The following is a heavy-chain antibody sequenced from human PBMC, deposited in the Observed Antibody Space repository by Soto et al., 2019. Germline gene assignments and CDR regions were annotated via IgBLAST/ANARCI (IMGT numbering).Heavy chain of an antibody. J-gene: IGHJ3*01. V-gene: IGHV2-5*02. CDR2: IYWDDDT. D-gene: IGHD3-16*01. CDR3: VHRGDYPDA. CDR1: GISLRDSTVS. Sequence: SGPTPVNRTQAHTLSRDCSGISLRDSTVSEGWVRQPPGRALEWCALIYWDDDTRFTPSLQHRLTVTKDTSKNQGVLTMTNVDTEATVTYFCVHRGDYPDA.